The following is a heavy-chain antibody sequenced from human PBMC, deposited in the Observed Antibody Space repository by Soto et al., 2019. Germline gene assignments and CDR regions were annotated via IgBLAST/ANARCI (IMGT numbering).Heavy chain of an antibody. CDR3: ATDRGATPGAY. D-gene: IGHD1-26*01. J-gene: IGHJ4*02. Sequence: QVQLVESGGGVVQAGTSLTLSCAASGFVFNTYAMHWVRQAPGKGLEWVAVISFGGANYYYADSVKGRFIISRDNSKNTLYLQMNSLRAEDTAVYYCATDRGATPGAYWGQGTLLTVSS. CDR1: GFVFNTYA. V-gene: IGHV3-30-3*01. CDR2: ISFGGANY.